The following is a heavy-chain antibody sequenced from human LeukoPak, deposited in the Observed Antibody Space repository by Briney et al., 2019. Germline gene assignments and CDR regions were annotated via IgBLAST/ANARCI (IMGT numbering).Heavy chain of an antibody. J-gene: IGHJ6*03. CDR1: GGSISSGSYY. CDR3: ARDASGWEPTTSYLYYYYYYMDV. D-gene: IGHD1-26*01. Sequence: SETLSLTCTVSGGSISSGSYYWSWIRQPAGKGLEWIGRIYTSGSTNYNPSLKSRVTISVDTSKNQFSLKLSSVIAADTAVYYCARDASGWEPTTSYLYYYYYYMDVWGKGTTVTVSS. V-gene: IGHV4-61*02. CDR2: IYTSGST.